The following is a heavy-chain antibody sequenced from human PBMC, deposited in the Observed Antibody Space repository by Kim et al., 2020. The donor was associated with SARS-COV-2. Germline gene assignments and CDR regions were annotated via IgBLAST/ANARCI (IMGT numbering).Heavy chain of an antibody. CDR2: IWYDGNKR. CDR3: ARGVEGFSPEEWFDP. V-gene: IGHV3-33*01. D-gene: IGHD2-2*01. J-gene: IGHJ5*02. Sequence: GGSLRLSCAVSGFTFNKYGMHWVRQAQGKGLEWVAVIWYDGNKRDYADSVKGRFTISRDNSENTVSLQMNSLRAEDTAMYYCARGVEGFSPEEWFDPWGRGIMVTVSS. CDR1: GFTFNKYG.